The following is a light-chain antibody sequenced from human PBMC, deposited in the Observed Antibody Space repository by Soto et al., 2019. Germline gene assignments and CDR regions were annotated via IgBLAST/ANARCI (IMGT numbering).Light chain of an antibody. CDR2: EVT. CDR1: NSDIGAYNR. CDR3: ASHTSSNTWV. V-gene: IGLV2-14*01. J-gene: IGLJ3*02. Sequence: QSALTQAASASGSPGQSITISCTGTNSDIGAYNRVSWYQQHPGRVPKVVIYEVTNRPSGISNRFSGSKSGNTASLTISGLQPEDEAHYYCASHTSSNTWVFGGGTQLTVL.